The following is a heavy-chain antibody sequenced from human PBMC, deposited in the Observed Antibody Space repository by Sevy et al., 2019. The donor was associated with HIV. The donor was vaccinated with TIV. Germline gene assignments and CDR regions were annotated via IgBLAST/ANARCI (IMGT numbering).Heavy chain of an antibody. D-gene: IGHD2-2*02. CDR2: IKQDGSEK. Sequence: GESLKISCAASGFIFSNYWVTWVRQAPGKGLEWVANIKQDGSEKYYVDSVKGRFSISRDNTKNSVYLLMNSLRAEDTAVYYCAKEFCCDNICYTSLDVWGQGTTVTVSS. CDR1: GFIFSNYW. V-gene: IGHV3-7*01. CDR3: AKEFCCDNICYTSLDV. J-gene: IGHJ6*02.